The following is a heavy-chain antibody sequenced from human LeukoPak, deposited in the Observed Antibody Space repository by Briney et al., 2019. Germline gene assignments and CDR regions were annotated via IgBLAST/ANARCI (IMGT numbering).Heavy chain of an antibody. Sequence: SETLSLTCTVSCGSINSGGHYWTWMRQHPGKGLEWIGYMSYSGRTYYKSSLQSRVTISVDTSKNQFSLKLTPVTAADTAAYYCEKERTGDDDVNYYYYYYMDVWGKGTTVTVSS. CDR2: MSYSGRT. D-gene: IGHD4-17*01. V-gene: IGHV4-31*03. J-gene: IGHJ6*03. CDR3: EKERTGDDDVNYYYYYYMDV. CDR1: CGSINSGGHY.